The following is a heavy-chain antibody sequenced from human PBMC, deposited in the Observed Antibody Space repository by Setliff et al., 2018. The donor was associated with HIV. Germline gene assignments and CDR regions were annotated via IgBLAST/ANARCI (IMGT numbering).Heavy chain of an antibody. CDR1: GFTFSSYG. Sequence: LRLSCAASGFTFSSYGMHWVRQAPGKGLEWVAFIRYDGSNKYYADSVKGRFTISRDNSKSTLYLQMNSLKTEDTAVYYCAKDHATSSWFTALLDYWGQGALVTVSS. CDR2: IRYDGSNK. CDR3: AKDHATSSWFTALLDY. V-gene: IGHV3-30*02. D-gene: IGHD6-13*01. J-gene: IGHJ4*02.